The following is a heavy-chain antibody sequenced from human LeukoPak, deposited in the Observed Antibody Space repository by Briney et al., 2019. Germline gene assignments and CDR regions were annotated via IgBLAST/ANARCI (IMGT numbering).Heavy chain of an antibody. Sequence: ASVKVSCKASGGTFSSYAISWVRQAPGQGLEWMGGIIPIFGTANYAQKFQGRVTITADESTSTAYMELSSLRSEDTAVYYCARSFGEDYYFDYWGQGTLVTVSS. D-gene: IGHD3-10*01. V-gene: IGHV1-69*13. CDR2: IIPIFGTA. CDR1: GGTFSSYA. J-gene: IGHJ4*02. CDR3: ARSFGEDYYFDY.